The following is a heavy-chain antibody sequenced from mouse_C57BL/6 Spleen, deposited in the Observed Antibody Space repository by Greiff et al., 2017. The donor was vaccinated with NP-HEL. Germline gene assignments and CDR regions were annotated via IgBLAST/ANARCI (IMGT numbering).Heavy chain of an antibody. CDR2: ISDGGSYT. CDR1: GFTFSSYA. V-gene: IGHV5-4*01. Sequence: EVKLVESGGGLVKPGGSLKLSCAASGFTFSSYAMSWVRQTPEKRLEWVATISDGGSYTYYPDNVKGRFTISRDNAKNNLYLQMSHLKSEDTAMYYCARDKESSYAMDYWGQGTSVTVSS. CDR3: ARDKESSYAMDY. J-gene: IGHJ4*01.